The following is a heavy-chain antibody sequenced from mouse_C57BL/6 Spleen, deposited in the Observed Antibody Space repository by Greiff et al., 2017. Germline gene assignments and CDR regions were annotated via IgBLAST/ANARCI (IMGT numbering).Heavy chain of an antibody. CDR2: IYPGDGDT. Sequence: VKLMESGPELVKPGASVKISCKASGYAFSSSWMNWVKQRPGKGLEWIGRIYPGDGDTNYNGKFKGKATLTADKSSSTAYMQRSSLTSEDSAVYFCARRGDFDVWGTGTTVTVSA. J-gene: IGHJ1*03. CDR3: ARRGDFDV. CDR1: GYAFSSSW. V-gene: IGHV1-82*01.